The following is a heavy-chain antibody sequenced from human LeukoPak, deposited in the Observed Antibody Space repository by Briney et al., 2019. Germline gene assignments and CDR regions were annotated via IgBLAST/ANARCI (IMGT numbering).Heavy chain of an antibody. CDR2: ISGSGGST. J-gene: IGHJ4*02. D-gene: IGHD4-23*01. V-gene: IGHV3-23*01. CDR3: AKDLTRWSVYDY. CDR1: GFTFSSYG. Sequence: PGGSLRLSCAASGFTFSSYGMSWVRQAPGKGLEWVSAISGSGGSTYYADSVKGRFTISRDNSKNTLYLQMNSLRAEDTAVYYCAKDLTRWSVYDYWGQGTLVTVSS.